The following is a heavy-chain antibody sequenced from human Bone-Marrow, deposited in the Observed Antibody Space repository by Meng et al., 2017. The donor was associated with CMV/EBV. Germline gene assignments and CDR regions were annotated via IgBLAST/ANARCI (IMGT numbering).Heavy chain of an antibody. J-gene: IGHJ6*02. V-gene: IGHV1-46*01. CDR1: GYTFTSYY. CDR2: INPSGGST. Sequence: ASVKVSCKASGYTFTSYYMHWVRQAPGQGLEWMGIINPSGGSTSYAQKFQGRVTMTRDTSTSTVYMELSSLRSEDTAVYYCARERILENYYYGMDVWGQGTTVTAP. CDR3: ARERILENYYYGMDV. D-gene: IGHD3-3*01.